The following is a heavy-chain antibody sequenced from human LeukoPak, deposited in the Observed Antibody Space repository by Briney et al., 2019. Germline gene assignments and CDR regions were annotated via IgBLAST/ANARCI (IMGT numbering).Heavy chain of an antibody. J-gene: IGHJ4*02. V-gene: IGHV4-4*02. Sequence: SGTLSLTCAVSGGSISSSNWWSWVRQPPGKGLEWIASIYHTGKSYYNPSLKSRVTISVDTSKNQISLKLRSVTAADTAVYYCAREAPISDSGSYYKSLGYWGQGTLVTASS. D-gene: IGHD3-10*01. CDR1: GGSISSSNW. CDR2: IYHTGKS. CDR3: AREAPISDSGSYYKSLGY.